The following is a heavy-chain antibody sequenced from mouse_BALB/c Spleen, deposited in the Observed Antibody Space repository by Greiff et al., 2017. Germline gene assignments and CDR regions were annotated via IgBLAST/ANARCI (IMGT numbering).Heavy chain of an antibody. CDR3: ARSYGYDVSWFAY. Sequence: EVKLMESGGGLVQPGGSRKLSCAASGFTFSSFGMHWVRQAPEKGLEWVAYISSGSSTIYYADTVKGRFTISRDNPKNTLFLQMTSLRSEDTAMYYCARSYGYDVSWFAYWGQGTLVTVSA. CDR2: ISSGSSTI. V-gene: IGHV5-17*02. CDR1: GFTFSSFG. D-gene: IGHD2-2*01. J-gene: IGHJ3*01.